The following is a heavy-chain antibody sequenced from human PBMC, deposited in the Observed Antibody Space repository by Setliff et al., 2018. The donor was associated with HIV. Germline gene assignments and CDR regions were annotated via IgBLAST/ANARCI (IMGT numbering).Heavy chain of an antibody. CDR2: IYYSGST. CDR3: ARILLDYYGSGSYRAFDI. V-gene: IGHV4-38-2*01. D-gene: IGHD3-10*01. Sequence: SETLSLTCGVSGYSISSGYYWGWIRQPPGKGLEWIGSIYYSGSTYYNPSLKSRVTISVDTSKNQFSLKLSSVTAADTAVYYCARILLDYYGSGSYRAFDIWGQGTMVTVSS. J-gene: IGHJ3*02. CDR1: GYSISSGYY.